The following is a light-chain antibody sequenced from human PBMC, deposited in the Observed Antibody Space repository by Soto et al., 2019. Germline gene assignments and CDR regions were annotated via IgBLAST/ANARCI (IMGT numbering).Light chain of an antibody. J-gene: IGKJ1*01. Sequence: DIQMTQSPSTLSASVGDRVTITCRASQSISSWLAWYQEKPGKAPHLLIVDASVLGRGVPSRFSGRGSGTEFSLTISILQPDDAATYYCQHFDSYPWTFGQGTKVEIK. CDR1: QSISSW. CDR3: QHFDSYPWT. CDR2: DAS. V-gene: IGKV1-5*01.